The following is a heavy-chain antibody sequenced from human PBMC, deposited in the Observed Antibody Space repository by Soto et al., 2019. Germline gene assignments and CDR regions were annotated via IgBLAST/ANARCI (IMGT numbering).Heavy chain of an antibody. D-gene: IGHD1-26*01. CDR3: ARLIVNSCLDS. Sequence: QVQLQQSGPGLVKPSQTLSLTCAISGDIVSTNSATWDWIRQSPSRGLEWLGRTYYRSKWDYDYAASGKGRININPDTSNNQVSLHLDSVTPDDTSVYYCARLIVNSCLDSWGQGTLVTVSS. CDR1: GDIVSTNSAT. J-gene: IGHJ5*01. V-gene: IGHV6-1*01. CDR2: TYYRSKWDY.